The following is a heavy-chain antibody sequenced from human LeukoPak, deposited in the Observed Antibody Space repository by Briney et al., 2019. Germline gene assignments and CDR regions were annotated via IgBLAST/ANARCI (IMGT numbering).Heavy chain of an antibody. CDR2: INPNSGDT. CDR3: ARVMGAYNYYGSGSPRPYFDY. V-gene: IGHV1-2*02. J-gene: IGHJ4*02. Sequence: ASVKVSCKASGYTFTGYYMHWVRQAPGQGLEWMGWINPNSGDTNYAQKFQGRVTMTRDTSISTAYMELRSLRSDDTAVYYCARVMGAYNYYGSGSPRPYFDYWGQGTLVTVSS. D-gene: IGHD3-10*01. CDR1: GYTFTGYY.